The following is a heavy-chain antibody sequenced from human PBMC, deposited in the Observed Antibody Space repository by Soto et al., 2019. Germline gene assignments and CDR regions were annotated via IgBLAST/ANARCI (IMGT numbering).Heavy chain of an antibody. V-gene: IGHV1-8*01. Sequence: ASVKVSCKASGYTFTSYDINWVRQATGQGLEWMGWMNPNSGNTGYAQKFQGRVTMTRNTSISTAYMELSSLRSEDTAVYYCAGRYCTNGVCHFDYWGQGTLVTVSS. CDR2: MNPNSGNT. D-gene: IGHD2-8*01. J-gene: IGHJ4*02. CDR3: AGRYCTNGVCHFDY. CDR1: GYTFTSYD.